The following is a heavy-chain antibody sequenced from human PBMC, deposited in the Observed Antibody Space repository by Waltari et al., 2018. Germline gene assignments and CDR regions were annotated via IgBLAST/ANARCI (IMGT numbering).Heavy chain of an antibody. J-gene: IGHJ4*02. CDR3: ARKGRASSDPFDH. CDR2: INPDSGGT. CDR1: GYLFTDFT. Sequence: QVHLAQSGPEVKKPGASVTVSCKPSGYLFTDFTVHWVRQAPGQGLEWMGWINPDSGGTLYAQNFQGRVTMTRDTSVTTVYMELTSLKSDDTAVYSCARKGRASSDPFDHWGQGTLVTVSS. D-gene: IGHD3-10*01. V-gene: IGHV1-2*02.